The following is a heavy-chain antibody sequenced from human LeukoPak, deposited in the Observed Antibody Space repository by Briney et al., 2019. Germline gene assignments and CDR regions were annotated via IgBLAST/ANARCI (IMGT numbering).Heavy chain of an antibody. CDR2: ISYDGSNK. CDR1: GFTFSSYA. D-gene: IGHD6-19*01. J-gene: IGHJ4*02. V-gene: IGHV3-30*09. CDR3: ATEDSNGYSSFDY. Sequence: PGGSLSLSCAASGFTFSSYAMHWVRPVPGKGLEWVAVISYDGSNKYYADSVKGRFAISRDNSKNTLYLQMNSLRAEDTAVYYCATEDSNGYSSFDYWGQGTLVTVSS.